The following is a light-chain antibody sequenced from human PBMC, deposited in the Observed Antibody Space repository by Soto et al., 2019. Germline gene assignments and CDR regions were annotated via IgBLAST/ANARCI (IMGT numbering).Light chain of an antibody. CDR2: GAS. Sequence: IVWTQSPGTLSLSPGERATLSCRASQSVSSYLAWYKQKPGQAPRLLIYGASSRATGIPARFSGSGSGTEFTLTISSLEPEDFEVYYCQQRSNWPWTFGQGTKVDIK. J-gene: IGKJ1*01. V-gene: IGKV3-11*01. CDR1: QSVSSY. CDR3: QQRSNWPWT.